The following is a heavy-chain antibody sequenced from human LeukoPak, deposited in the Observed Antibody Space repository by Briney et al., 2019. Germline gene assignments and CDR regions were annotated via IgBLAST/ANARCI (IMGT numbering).Heavy chain of an antibody. V-gene: IGHV3-30-3*01. Sequence: GGSLRLSCAASGVTFDDYAMHWVRQVPGKGLEWVAVISYDGSNKYYADSVKGRFTISRDNSKNTLYLQMNSLRAEDTAVYYCARKMNWGRAFDIWGQGTKVTVSS. J-gene: IGHJ3*02. CDR3: ARKMNWGRAFDI. CDR2: ISYDGSNK. CDR1: GVTFDDYA. D-gene: IGHD3-16*01.